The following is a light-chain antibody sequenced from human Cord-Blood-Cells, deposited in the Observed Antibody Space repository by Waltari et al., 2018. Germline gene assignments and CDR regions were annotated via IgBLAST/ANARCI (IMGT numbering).Light chain of an antibody. CDR3: QSYDSSLSEV. V-gene: IGLV1-40*01. J-gene: IGLJ2*01. CDR2: GNS. Sequence: QSVLTQPPSVSGAPGQRVTISCTGSSPNIRAGYDVHWYQQLPGTAPKLLIYGNSNRPSGVPDRFSGSKSGTSASLAITGLQAEDEADYYCQSYDSSLSEVFGGGTKLTVL. CDR1: SPNIRAGYD.